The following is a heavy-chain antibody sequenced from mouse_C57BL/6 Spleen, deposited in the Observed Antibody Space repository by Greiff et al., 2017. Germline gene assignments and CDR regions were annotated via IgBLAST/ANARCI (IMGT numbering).Heavy chain of an antibody. CDR2: IDPETGGT. D-gene: IGHD1-1*01. V-gene: IGHV1-15*01. CDR3: TILRAY. CDR1: GYTFTDYE. Sequence: VQLQESGAELVRPGASVTLSCKASGYTFTDYEMHWVKQTPVHGLEWIGAIDPETGGTAYNQKFKGKAILTADESSSTAYMELRSLTSEDSAVYYCTILRAYWGQGTLVTVSA. J-gene: IGHJ3*01.